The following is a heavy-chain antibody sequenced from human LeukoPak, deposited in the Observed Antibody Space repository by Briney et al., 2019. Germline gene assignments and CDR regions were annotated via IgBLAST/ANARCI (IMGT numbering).Heavy chain of an antibody. CDR3: AREGGPYRPLDC. CDR1: GGSITNTNY. J-gene: IGHJ4*02. CDR2: VNLQGST. Sequence: SETLSLTCGVSGGSITNTNYWTWVRQPPGKGLEWIGEVNLQGSTNYNPSLMGRVAIAVDTSENHISLQLTSVTAADTAVYYCAREGGPYRPLDCSGQGALVTVSS. V-gene: IGHV4-4*02.